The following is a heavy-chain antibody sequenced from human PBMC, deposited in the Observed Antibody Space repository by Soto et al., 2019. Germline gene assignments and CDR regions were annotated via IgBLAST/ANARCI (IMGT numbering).Heavy chain of an antibody. CDR1: GGTFSSYT. CDR3: ASGLWFGEFIYGMDV. D-gene: IGHD3-10*01. J-gene: IGHJ6*02. CDR2: IIPILGIA. Sequence: QVQLVQSGAEVKKPGSSVKVSCKASGGTFSSYTISWVRQAPGQGLEWMGRIIPILGIANYAQKFQGRVTITADKSTSTAYMELSSLRSEDTAVYCCASGLWFGEFIYGMDVWGQGTTVTVSS. V-gene: IGHV1-69*02.